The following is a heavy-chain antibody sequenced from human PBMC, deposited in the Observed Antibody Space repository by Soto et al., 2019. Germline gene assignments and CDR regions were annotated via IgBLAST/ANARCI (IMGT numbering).Heavy chain of an antibody. CDR1: GFTFSYYG. J-gene: IGHJ4*02. CDR3: ARVSTGDTAPNYFDF. CDR2: IWFDGTRE. V-gene: IGHV3-33*01. D-gene: IGHD2-21*02. Sequence: QVHLVESGGGVVQPGTSLRLSCAASGFTFSYYGMHWVRQAPGQGLEWVAFIWFDGTREFYTDSVKGRFSISRHNSNNTLYLQMNSLTAEDTALYYCARVSTGDTAPNYFDFWGQGTLVTVSS.